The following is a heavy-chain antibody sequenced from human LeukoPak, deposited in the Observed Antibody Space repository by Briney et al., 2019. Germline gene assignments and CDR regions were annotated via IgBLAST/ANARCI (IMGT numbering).Heavy chain of an antibody. V-gene: IGHV1-2*02. D-gene: IGHD3-3*01. CDR3: ARGYYDFWSGYDPGYDY. CDR1: GYTFTGYY. CDR2: INPNSGGT. J-gene: IGHJ4*02. Sequence: ASVKVSCKASGYTFTGYYMHWVRQAPGHGLEWMGWINPNSGGTNYAQKFQGRVTMTRDTSISTAYMELSRLRSDDTAVYYCARGYYDFWSGYDPGYDYWGQGTLVTVSS.